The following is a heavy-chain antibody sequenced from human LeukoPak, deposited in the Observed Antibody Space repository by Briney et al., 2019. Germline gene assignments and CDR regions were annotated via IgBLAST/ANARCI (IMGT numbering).Heavy chain of an antibody. V-gene: IGHV3-23*01. J-gene: IGHJ4*02. CDR3: ARDLSSGYDSPTYYFDY. CDR2: ISGSGGST. D-gene: IGHD5-12*01. CDR1: GFTFSSYA. Sequence: PGGSLRLSCAASGFTFSSYAMSWVRQAPGKGLEWVSAISGSGGSTYYADSVKGRFTISRDNSKNTLYLQMNSLRAEDTAVYYCARDLSSGYDSPTYYFDYWGQGTLVTVSS.